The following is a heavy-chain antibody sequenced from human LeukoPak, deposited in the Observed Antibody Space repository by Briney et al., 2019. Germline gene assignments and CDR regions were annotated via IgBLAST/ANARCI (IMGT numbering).Heavy chain of an antibody. D-gene: IGHD3-22*01. J-gene: IGHJ4*02. V-gene: IGHV3-48*01. Sequence: GGSLRLSCAASGFTFSSYSMNWVRQAPGKGLEWVSYISNSGSIIYYADSVKGRFTISRDNSKNTLYLQMNSLRAEDTAVYYCAKRPNRYYYDSSGYPPFDYWGQGTLVTVSS. CDR1: GFTFSSYS. CDR2: ISNSGSII. CDR3: AKRPNRYYYDSSGYPPFDY.